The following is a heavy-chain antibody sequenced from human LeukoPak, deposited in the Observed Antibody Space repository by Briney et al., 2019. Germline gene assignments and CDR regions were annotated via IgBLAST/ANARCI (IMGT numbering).Heavy chain of an antibody. D-gene: IGHD3-16*01. V-gene: IGHV1-18*01. J-gene: IGHJ5*02. CDR2: ISGYNGNT. CDR3: ARTSHESVLYWSDP. Sequence: GASVKVSCKASGYTFTTYGIGWVRQAPGQGLEWMGWISGYNGNTNYAQKFQGRVTMTTATSTSTAYMELRSLRSDDTAVYYCARTSHESVLYWSDPWGQGTLVNVSS. CDR1: GYTFTTYG.